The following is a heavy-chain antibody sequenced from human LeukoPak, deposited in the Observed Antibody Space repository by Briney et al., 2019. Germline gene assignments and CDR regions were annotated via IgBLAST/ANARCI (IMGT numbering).Heavy chain of an antibody. V-gene: IGHV6-1*01. D-gene: IGHD6-19*01. CDR2: TYYRSKWYD. J-gene: IGHJ4*02. CDR3: TRGGRGDTVALFES. Sequence: SQTLSLTCALSGDSVSSNSAAWNWLRQSPSRGLEWLGRTYYRSKWYDDYAVSVKSRITINPDTSKNQFSLQLNSVTPEDTAIYYCTRGGRGDTVALFESWGQGTLVTVSS. CDR1: GDSVSSNSAA.